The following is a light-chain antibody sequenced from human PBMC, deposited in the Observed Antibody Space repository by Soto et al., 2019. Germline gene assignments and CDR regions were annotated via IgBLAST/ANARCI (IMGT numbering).Light chain of an antibody. CDR1: SSDVGSYNL. J-gene: IGLJ1*01. CDR3: CSYADITTYV. Sequence: QSVLTQPASVSGSPGQSITISCTGTSSDVGSYNLVSWYQQHPGKAPKLMIYEDNKRPSGVSNRFSGSKSGNTASLTISGLQAEDEAAYYCCSYADITTYVFGSGNKVTVL. V-gene: IGLV2-23*01. CDR2: EDN.